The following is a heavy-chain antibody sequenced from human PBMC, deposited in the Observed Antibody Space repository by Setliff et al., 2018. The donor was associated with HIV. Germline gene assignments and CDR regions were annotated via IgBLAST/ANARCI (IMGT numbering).Heavy chain of an antibody. Sequence: NLSETLSLTCTVSGDPIFIGGYYWSWIRQHPGGGLEWIGYIYHTGKTYYNPSLQSRIIMSLDMSQNQFSLKLSSVTAADTAVYYCAKEGNSVDNWLDPWGPGTLVTVSS. CDR1: GDPIFIGGYY. V-gene: IGHV4-31*03. D-gene: IGHD1-26*01. CDR3: AKEGNSVDNWLDP. CDR2: IYHTGKT. J-gene: IGHJ5*02.